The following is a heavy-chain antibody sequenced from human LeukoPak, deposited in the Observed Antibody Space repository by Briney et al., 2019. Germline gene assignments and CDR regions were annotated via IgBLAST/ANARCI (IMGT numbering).Heavy chain of an antibody. Sequence: PSETLSLTCTVSGGSISSYYWSWIRQPPGKGLEWIGYIYYSGSTNYNPSLKSRVTVSVDTSKNQFSLKLSSVTAADTAVYYCAREGCSSTSCYRDWFDPWGQGTLVTVSS. V-gene: IGHV4-59*01. D-gene: IGHD2-2*01. CDR2: IYYSGST. J-gene: IGHJ5*02. CDR1: GGSISSYY. CDR3: AREGCSSTSCYRDWFDP.